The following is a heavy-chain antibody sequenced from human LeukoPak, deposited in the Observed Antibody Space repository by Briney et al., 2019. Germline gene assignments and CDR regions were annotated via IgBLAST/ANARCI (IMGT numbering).Heavy chain of an antibody. J-gene: IGHJ4*02. CDR3: AGSRAITIFGVVSAPSNFDY. CDR2: IYPGDSDT. Sequence: GESLKISCKGSGYSFTSYWIGWVRQMPGKGLEWMGIIYPGDSDTRYSPSFQGQVTISADKSISTAYLQWSSLKASDTAMYYCAGSRAITIFGVVSAPSNFDYWGQGTLVTVSS. V-gene: IGHV5-51*03. CDR1: GYSFTSYW. D-gene: IGHD3-3*01.